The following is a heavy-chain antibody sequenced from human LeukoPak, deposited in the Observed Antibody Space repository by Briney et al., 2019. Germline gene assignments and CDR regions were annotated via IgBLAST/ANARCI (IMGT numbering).Heavy chain of an antibody. Sequence: SGPTLVKPTQTLTLTCTFSGFSLSTSGVGVGWIRQPQGKALEWLALIYWNDDKYYSPSLKSRVTITKDTSQNQVVLTMTIMDLVDTATYYCAQRCITIFGVVSYYFDYWGQGILVTVSS. V-gene: IGHV2-5*01. CDR1: GFSLSTSGVG. J-gene: IGHJ4*02. CDR2: IYWNDDK. D-gene: IGHD3-3*01. CDR3: AQRCITIFGVVSYYFDY.